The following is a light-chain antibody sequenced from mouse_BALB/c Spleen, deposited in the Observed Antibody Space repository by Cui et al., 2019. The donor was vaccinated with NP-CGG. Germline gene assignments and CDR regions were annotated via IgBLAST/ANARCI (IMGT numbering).Light chain of an antibody. Sequence: QAVVTQDSALTTSPGETVTLTCRSSTGAVTTSNYANWVQEKPDHLFTGLIGGTNNRAPGVPARVSGARIGDKAALTITGAQTEDEARYFCVLWYSNHWVFGGGTKLTVL. CDR2: GTN. CDR1: TGAVTTSNY. J-gene: IGLJ1*01. V-gene: IGLV1*01. CDR3: VLWYSNHWV.